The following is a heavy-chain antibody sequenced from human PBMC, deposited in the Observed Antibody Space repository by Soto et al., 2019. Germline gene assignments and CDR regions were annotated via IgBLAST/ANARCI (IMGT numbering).Heavy chain of an antibody. J-gene: IGHJ4*02. Sequence: GGSLRLSCTASGLPHSNFAMMWVRQAPGKGLECVSGIYGSGRGIEYADSVKGRFTISRDNSKNTVYLQMTDLRADDTAVYYCANDPVYNDGLWLMDHWGAGTKVTVYS. CDR1: GLPHSNFA. D-gene: IGHD2-21*01. V-gene: IGHV3-23*05. CDR2: IYGSGRGI. CDR3: ANDPVYNDGLWLMDH.